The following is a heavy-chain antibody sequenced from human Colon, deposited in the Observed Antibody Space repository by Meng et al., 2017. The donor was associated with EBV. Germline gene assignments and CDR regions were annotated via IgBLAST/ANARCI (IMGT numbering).Heavy chain of an antibody. CDR3: ARRPTGIDY. D-gene: IGHD2-8*02. CDR2: IIHGGSP. V-gene: IGHV4-34*12. Sequence: QVPLQQWGAVMLKPSETLSLPCAVNGGSLSCAYWNWIRQPPGKGLEWIGEIIHGGSPSYNPSLKSRVTISIDTSKNQLSLMLSSVTAADTAGYYCARRPTGIDYWGQGTLVTVSS. J-gene: IGHJ4*02. CDR1: GGSLSCAY.